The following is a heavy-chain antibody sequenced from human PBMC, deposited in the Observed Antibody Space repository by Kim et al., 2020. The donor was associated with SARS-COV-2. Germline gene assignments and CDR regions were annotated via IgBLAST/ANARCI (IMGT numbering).Heavy chain of an antibody. Sequence: GESLKISCKGSGYSFTSYWIGWVRQMPGKGLEWMGIIYPGDSDTRYSPSFQGQVTISADKSISTAYLQWSSLKASDTAMYYCARRQPLYNWNDASLTGTDAFDIWGQGTMVTVSS. CDR2: IYPGDSDT. D-gene: IGHD1-20*01. V-gene: IGHV5-51*01. J-gene: IGHJ3*02. CDR1: GYSFTSYW. CDR3: ARRQPLYNWNDASLTGTDAFDI.